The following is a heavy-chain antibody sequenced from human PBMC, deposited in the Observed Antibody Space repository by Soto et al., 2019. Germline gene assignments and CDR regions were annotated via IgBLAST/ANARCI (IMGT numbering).Heavy chain of an antibody. D-gene: IGHD6-19*01. V-gene: IGHV3-53*01. CDR2: IYGGGTT. J-gene: IGHJ4*02. Sequence: EVQLVESGGGLIQPGGSLRLSCAASGFAVSSKYMTWVRQAPGKGLEWVSVIYGGGTTYYADSVKGRFTISRDTSKNRLYLQMTSLRAEDTSVYYCVQTTGWPGLDFWGQGTLVTVSS. CDR3: VQTTGWPGLDF. CDR1: GFAVSSKY.